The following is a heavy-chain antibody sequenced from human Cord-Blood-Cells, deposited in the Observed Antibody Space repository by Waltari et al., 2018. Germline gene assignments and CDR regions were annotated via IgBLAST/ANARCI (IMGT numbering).Heavy chain of an antibody. Sequence: EVQLVESGGGLVQPGRSLRLSCAASGFTFDDYAMHWVRQAPGKGLEWVSGISWKSGSIGYADSVKGRFTISRDNAKNSLYLQMNSLRAEDTALYYCAKDILGSYYYGSGSYFDYWGQGTLVTVSS. CDR1: GFTFDDYA. J-gene: IGHJ4*02. D-gene: IGHD3-10*01. CDR2: ISWKSGSI. CDR3: AKDILGSYYYGSGSYFDY. V-gene: IGHV3-9*01.